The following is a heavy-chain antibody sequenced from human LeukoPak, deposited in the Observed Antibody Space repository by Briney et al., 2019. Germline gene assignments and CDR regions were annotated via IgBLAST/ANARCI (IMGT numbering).Heavy chain of an antibody. V-gene: IGHV3-53*01. J-gene: IGHJ3*02. Sequence: QPGGSLRLSCAASGFIVSSNYMSWVRQAPGKGLEWVSVIYSGGGTYYSDAVKGRFTISRDNSKNPLYLQMTSLRAEDTAVYYCAREKYYYDSSGSKVYAFDIWGQGTMVTVSS. D-gene: IGHD3-22*01. CDR2: IYSGGGT. CDR3: AREKYYYDSSGSKVYAFDI. CDR1: GFIVSSNY.